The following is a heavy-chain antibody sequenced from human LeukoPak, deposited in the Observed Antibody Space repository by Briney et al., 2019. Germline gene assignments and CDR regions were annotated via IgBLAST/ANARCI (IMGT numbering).Heavy chain of an antibody. Sequence: PGGSLKLSCAASGFTFSSYGMSWVRQAPGKGLEWVSAISGSGGSTYYADSVKGRFTISRDNSKNTLYLQMNSLRAEDTAEYYCANSIRYFDWLLMIWGQGTLVTVSS. CDR3: ANSIRYFDWLLMI. V-gene: IGHV3-23*01. J-gene: IGHJ4*02. CDR2: ISGSGGST. D-gene: IGHD3-9*01. CDR1: GFTFSSYG.